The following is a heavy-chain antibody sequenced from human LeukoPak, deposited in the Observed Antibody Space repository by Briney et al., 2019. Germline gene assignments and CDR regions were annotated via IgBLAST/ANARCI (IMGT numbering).Heavy chain of an antibody. J-gene: IGHJ6*03. CDR1: GFTFSSYW. Sequence: GRSLRLSCAASGFTFSSYWLSWVRLAPGEGREWVAIIKQDGSEKYSVGSVEGRFTISRDNAKNSLYLQMNSLRAEGTAVYYCARQTNTAMGYYYYYYMDVWSKGTTVTISS. CDR2: IKQDGSEK. CDR3: ARQTNTAMGYYYYYYMDV. V-gene: IGHV3-7*01. D-gene: IGHD5-18*01.